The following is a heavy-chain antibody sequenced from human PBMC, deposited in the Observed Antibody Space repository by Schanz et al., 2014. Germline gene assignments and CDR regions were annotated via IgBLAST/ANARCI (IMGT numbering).Heavy chain of an antibody. D-gene: IGHD6-13*01. V-gene: IGHV3-30*02. J-gene: IGHJ4*02. Sequence: QVQLVESGGGVVQPGGSLRLSCAASGFTFSSYSMHWVRQAPGKGLDWVAFIRFDGSSEYYADSVKGRFTISRDNSKNTLYLQMNSLRAEDTAVYYCAKDKRGRSSWFFDYWGQGTLVTVSS. CDR2: IRFDGSSE. CDR3: AKDKRGRSSWFFDY. CDR1: GFTFSSYS.